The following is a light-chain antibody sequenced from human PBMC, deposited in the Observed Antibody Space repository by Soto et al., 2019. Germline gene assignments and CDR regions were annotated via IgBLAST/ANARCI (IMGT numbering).Light chain of an antibody. CDR2: GAS. CDR1: QSVSSN. J-gene: IGKJ5*01. Sequence: EIVMTQSPATLSVSPGERATLSCRASQSVSSNLAWYQQKPGQAPRLLIYGASTRATGIPARFSGSGSGTEFTLTISSLQSEDFAVYYCQQYHKWPLTFGPGTRLEI. CDR3: QQYHKWPLT. V-gene: IGKV3-15*01.